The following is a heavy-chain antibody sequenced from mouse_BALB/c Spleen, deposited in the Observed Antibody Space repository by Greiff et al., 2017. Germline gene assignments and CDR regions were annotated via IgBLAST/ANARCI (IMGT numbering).Heavy chain of an antibody. CDR3: ARGLLHYAMDY. Sequence: VKLMESGPELVKPGASVKMSCKASGYTFTSYYIHWVKQRPGQGLEWIGWIYPGDGSTKYNEKFKGKTTLTADKSSSTAYMLLSSLTSEDSAIYFCARGLLHYAMDYWGQGTSVTVSS. J-gene: IGHJ4*01. V-gene: IGHV1S56*01. CDR1: GYTFTSYY. CDR2: IYPGDGST. D-gene: IGHD2-3*01.